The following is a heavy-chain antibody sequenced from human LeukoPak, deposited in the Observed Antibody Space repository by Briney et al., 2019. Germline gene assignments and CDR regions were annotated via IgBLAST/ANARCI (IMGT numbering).Heavy chain of an antibody. CDR3: ARYRGASGYHFDY. CDR1: GFTFSSYS. J-gene: IGHJ4*02. Sequence: GGSLRLSCAASGFTFSSYSMNWVRQAPGKGLEWVSFISTSSSYIYYADSVKGRFTTSRDNAKESLFLQMNGLRAEDTAVYYCARYRGASGYHFDYWGQGTLVTVSS. V-gene: IGHV3-21*01. CDR2: ISTSSSYI. D-gene: IGHD5-12*01.